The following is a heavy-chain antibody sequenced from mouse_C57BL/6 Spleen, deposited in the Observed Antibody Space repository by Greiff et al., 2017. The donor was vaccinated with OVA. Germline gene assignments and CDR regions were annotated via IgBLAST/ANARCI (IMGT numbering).Heavy chain of an antibody. CDR3: ARTGGQLRLPFAY. J-gene: IGHJ3*01. Sequence: QVQLQQSGAELMKPGASVKLSCKATGYTFTGYWIEWVKQRPGHGLEWIGEILPGSGSTNYNEKFKGKATFTADTSSNTAYMQLSSLTTEDSASYYCARTGGQLRLPFAYWGQGTLVTVSA. V-gene: IGHV1-9*01. CDR2: ILPGSGST. D-gene: IGHD3-2*02. CDR1: GYTFTGYW.